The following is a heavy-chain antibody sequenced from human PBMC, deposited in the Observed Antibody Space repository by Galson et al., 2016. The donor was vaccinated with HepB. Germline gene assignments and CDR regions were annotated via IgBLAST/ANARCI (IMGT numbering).Heavy chain of an antibody. D-gene: IGHD3-3*01. CDR1: GFTFRNYG. Sequence: SLRLSCAASGFTFRNYGMAWVRQAPRKGLEWVSCLSGSGGGAFLADSVKGRFTISRDNAKNTVYLQMNSLRAEDTAVYYCTKQLFSDGCGVVTYFESWGRGTLGTVS. CDR3: TKQLFSDGCGVVTYFES. V-gene: IGHV3-23*01. CDR2: LSGSGGGA. J-gene: IGHJ4*02.